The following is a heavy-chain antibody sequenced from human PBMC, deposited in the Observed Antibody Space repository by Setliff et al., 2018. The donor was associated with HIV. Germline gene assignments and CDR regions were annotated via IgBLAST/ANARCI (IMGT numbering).Heavy chain of an antibody. CDR1: GFTFSAYS. CDR2: NGDDVTTK. J-gene: IGHJ3*02. Sequence: PGGSLRLSCAASGFTFSAYSMTWFRQAPGKGLEWVSYNGDDVTTKTHADSVKGRFSISRDNAKNSLYLQMSSLRAEDTATYYCVREGYYSGFDIWGQGTMVTVSS. D-gene: IGHD3-10*01. V-gene: IGHV3-48*04. CDR3: VREGYYSGFDI.